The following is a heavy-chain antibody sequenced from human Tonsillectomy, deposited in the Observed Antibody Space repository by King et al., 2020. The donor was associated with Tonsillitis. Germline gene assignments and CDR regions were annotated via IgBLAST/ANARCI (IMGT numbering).Heavy chain of an antibody. J-gene: IGHJ4*02. D-gene: IGHD1-1*01. V-gene: IGHV3-48*01. CDR3: TGTTGLFDY. CDR2: ISSSSSTI. CDR1: GFTFSSYS. Sequence: VQLVQSGGGLVQPGGSLRLSCAASGFTFSSYSMNWVRQAPGKGLEWVSYISSSSSTIYYADSVKGRFTISRDNAKNSLYLQMNSLRAEDTAVYYCTGTTGLFDYWGQGTLVTVSS.